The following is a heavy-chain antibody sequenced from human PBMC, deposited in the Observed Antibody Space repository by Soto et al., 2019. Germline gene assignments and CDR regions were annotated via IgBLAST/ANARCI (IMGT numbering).Heavy chain of an antibody. CDR2: IYYSGST. CDR1: CDSSSEYY. CDR3: ARHSSGTSFDP. J-gene: IGHJ5*02. Sequence: SEYLSLTCTVSCDSSSEYYWSWFRQPPGKGLEWIGYIYYSGSTNSNNPSLKSRVAISVDTSKNEFSLKLSSVAAADTAVYYCARHSSGTSFDPWGQGTLVTVS. D-gene: IGHD3-10*01. V-gene: IGHV4-59*08.